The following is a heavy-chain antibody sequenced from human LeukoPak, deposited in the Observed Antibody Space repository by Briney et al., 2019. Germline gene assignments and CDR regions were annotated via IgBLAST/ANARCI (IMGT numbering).Heavy chain of an antibody. Sequence: PGGSLRLSCAASGFTVSSNYMSWVRQAPGKGLEWVSVIYSGGSTYYADSVKGRFTISRDNSKNTLYLQMNSLRAEDTAVYYCARKGGWLVRGYYFDYWGQGTLVTVSS. D-gene: IGHD6-19*01. J-gene: IGHJ4*02. CDR2: IYSGGST. V-gene: IGHV3-66*01. CDR3: ARKGGWLVRGYYFDY. CDR1: GFTVSSNY.